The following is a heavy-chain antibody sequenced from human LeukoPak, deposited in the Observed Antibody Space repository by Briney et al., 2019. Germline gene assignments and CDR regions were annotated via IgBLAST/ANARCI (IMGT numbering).Heavy chain of an antibody. Sequence: GGSLRLSCTASGFTFGDYAMSWVRQAPGKGLEWVGFIRSKAYGGTTEYAASVKGRFTISRDDSKSIAYLQMNSLKTEDTAVYYCTRDSVTYCLDVWGKGTTVTVSS. D-gene: IGHD2-21*01. CDR3: TRDSVTYCLDV. V-gene: IGHV3-49*04. CDR2: IRSKAYGGTT. CDR1: GFTFGDYA. J-gene: IGHJ6*04.